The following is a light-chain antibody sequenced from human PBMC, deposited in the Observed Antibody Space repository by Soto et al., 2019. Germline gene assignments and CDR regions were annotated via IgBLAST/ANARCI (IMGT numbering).Light chain of an antibody. Sequence: QSLSSSYLSWYPKKPXQPPTLLIYVASSXATGIPHRFSGGGSGKDFTLTTSRLEAQDLAVYYCQKYGSTPPWTFVHGTKVDIK. CDR1: QSLSSSY. V-gene: IGKV3-20*01. CDR3: QKYGSTPPWT. CDR2: VAS. J-gene: IGKJ1*01.